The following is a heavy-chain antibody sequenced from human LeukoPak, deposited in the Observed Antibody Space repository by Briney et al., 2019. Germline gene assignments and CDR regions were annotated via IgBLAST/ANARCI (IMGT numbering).Heavy chain of an antibody. V-gene: IGHV1-69*04. CDR2: IIPIFGIA. D-gene: IGHD3-22*01. J-gene: IGHJ3*02. CDR1: GGTFSSYA. Sequence: SVTVSCKASGGTFSSYAISWVRQAPGQGLEWMGRIIPIFGIANYAQKFQGRVTITADKSTSTAYMELSSLRSEDTAVYYCARATYYYDSSGYSDAFDIWGQGTMVTVSS. CDR3: ARATYYYDSSGYSDAFDI.